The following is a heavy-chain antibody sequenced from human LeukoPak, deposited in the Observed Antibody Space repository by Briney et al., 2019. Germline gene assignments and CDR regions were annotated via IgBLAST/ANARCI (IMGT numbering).Heavy chain of an antibody. J-gene: IGHJ4*02. V-gene: IGHV2-5*02. CDR2: IFWDDDK. CDR3: AHRAGVDGDLDY. Sequence: KESGPTLVKPTQTLTRTCTFSGFSLSTSGVGVGWIRQPPGKALEWLALIFWDDDKRYSPSLRSRLTITKDTSKNLVVLTMTNMDPVDTATYYCAHRAGVDGDLDYWGQGTLVTVSS. CDR1: GFSLSTSGVG. D-gene: IGHD4-17*01.